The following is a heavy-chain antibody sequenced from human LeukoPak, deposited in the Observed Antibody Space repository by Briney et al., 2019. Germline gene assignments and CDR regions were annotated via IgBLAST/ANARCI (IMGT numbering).Heavy chain of an antibody. J-gene: IGHJ5*02. V-gene: IGHV4-34*01. CDR2: INHSGST. CDR1: GGSFSGYY. D-gene: IGHD2-15*01. Sequence: IPSETLSLTCAVYGGSFSGYYWSWIRQPPGKGLEWIGEINHSGSTNYNPSLKSRVTISVDTSKNQFSLKLSSVTAADTAVYYCARGGDIVVVVAATQSNWFDPWGQGTLVTVSS. CDR3: ARGGDIVVVVAATQSNWFDP.